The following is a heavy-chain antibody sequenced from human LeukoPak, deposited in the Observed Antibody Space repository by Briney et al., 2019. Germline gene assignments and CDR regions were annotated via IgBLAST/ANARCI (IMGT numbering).Heavy chain of an antibody. Sequence: GGSLRLSCAASEFTVSSNYMSWVRQAPGKGLEWVSVIYSGGSTYYVDSVKGRFTISRDNSKNTLYLQMDSLRAEDTAVYYCARRGSSNWFDPWGQGTLVTVSS. D-gene: IGHD2-15*01. V-gene: IGHV3-66*04. J-gene: IGHJ5*02. CDR3: ARRGSSNWFDP. CDR1: EFTVSSNY. CDR2: IYSGGST.